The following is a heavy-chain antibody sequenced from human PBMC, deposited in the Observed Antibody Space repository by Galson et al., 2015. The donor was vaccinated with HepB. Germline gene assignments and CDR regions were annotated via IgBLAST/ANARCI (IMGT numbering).Heavy chain of an antibody. V-gene: IGHV3-66*01. D-gene: IGHD7-27*01. Sequence: SLRLSCAASGFAVSTNYMNWVRQAPGKGLEWVSGICSGGSTYYADSVKGRCIITSNNSKNKLYPEMNSLRAEDTAAYYCARGRRSGVFDYWGQGTLVIVTS. CDR1: GFAVSTNY. CDR3: ARGRRSGVFDY. J-gene: IGHJ4*02. CDR2: ICSGGST.